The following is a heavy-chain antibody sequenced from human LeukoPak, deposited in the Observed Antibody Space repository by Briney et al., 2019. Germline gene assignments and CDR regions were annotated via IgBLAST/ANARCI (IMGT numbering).Heavy chain of an antibody. CDR1: GGTFSSYA. Sequence: ASVKVSCKASGGTFSSYAMNWVRQAPGQGLEWMGWINPNSGGTNYAQKFQGRVTMTRDTSISTAYMELSRLRSDDTAVYYCARDREQWLALDYWGQGTLVTVSS. CDR3: ARDREQWLALDY. V-gene: IGHV1-2*02. CDR2: INPNSGGT. J-gene: IGHJ4*02. D-gene: IGHD6-19*01.